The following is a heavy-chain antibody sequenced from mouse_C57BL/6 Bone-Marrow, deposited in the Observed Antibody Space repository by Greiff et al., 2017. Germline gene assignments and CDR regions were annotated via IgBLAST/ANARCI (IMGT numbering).Heavy chain of an antibody. Sequence: QVQLQQSGAELARPGASVKLSCKASGYTFTSYGISWVKQRTGQGLEWIGEIYPRSGNTYYNEKFKGKATLTADKSSSTAYMELRSLTSEDSAVYFCARSGGLRRGFAYWGQGTLVTVSA. D-gene: IGHD2-4*01. CDR2: IYPRSGNT. V-gene: IGHV1-81*01. CDR3: ARSGGLRRGFAY. CDR1: GYTFTSYG. J-gene: IGHJ3*01.